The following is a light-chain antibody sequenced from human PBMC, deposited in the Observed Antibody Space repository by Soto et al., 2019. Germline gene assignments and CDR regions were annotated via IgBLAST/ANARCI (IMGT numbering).Light chain of an antibody. CDR1: QSVSSN. J-gene: IGKJ4*01. V-gene: IGKV3-15*01. Sequence: EIVITQSPATLSVSPGERATLSCRASQSVSSNLAWYQQKHGQAPRILIYGASTRATGIPARFSGSVSGTEGTITISSLKQEDGAVYYCQQYNNWTLTFGGGTKVDIK. CDR2: GAS. CDR3: QQYNNWTLT.